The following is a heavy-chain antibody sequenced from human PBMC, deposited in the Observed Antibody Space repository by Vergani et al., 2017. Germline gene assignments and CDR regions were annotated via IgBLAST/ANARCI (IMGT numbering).Heavy chain of an antibody. CDR3: ARDRQQQLVLGLNWFDP. CDR2: INSDGSST. V-gene: IGHV3-74*01. Sequence: EVQLVESGGGLVQPGGSLRLSCAASGFTFSSYWMHWVRQAPGKGLVWVSRINSDGSSTSYADSVKGRFTISRDNAKNTLYLQMNSLRAEDTAVYYCARDRQQQLVLGLNWFDPWGQGTLVTVSS. D-gene: IGHD6-13*01. CDR1: GFTFSSYW. J-gene: IGHJ5*02.